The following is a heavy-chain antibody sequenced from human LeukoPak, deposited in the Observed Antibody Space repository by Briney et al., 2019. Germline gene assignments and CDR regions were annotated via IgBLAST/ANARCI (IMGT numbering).Heavy chain of an antibody. V-gene: IGHV4-38-2*02. CDR1: GCSISSGYC. D-gene: IGHD6-19*01. Sequence: PSETLSLTCTVSGCSISSGYCCCWIRQPRGKGLGWGGSIYHSGSTYYTPPLKRRATISVDTYKNYFFLKRSSVAAATTAYYYGARAWEGIAVAGIGYWGQGTLVTVSS. CDR3: ARAWEGIAVAGIGY. J-gene: IGHJ4*02. CDR2: IYHSGST.